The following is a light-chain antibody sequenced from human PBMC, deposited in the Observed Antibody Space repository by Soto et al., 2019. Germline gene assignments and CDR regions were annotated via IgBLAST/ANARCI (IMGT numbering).Light chain of an antibody. CDR1: RSVSSN. Sequence: EIVMTQSPATLSVSPGERATLSCRASRSVSSNLAWYQQKPGQAPRLLIYGPSTRATGIPARFIGSGSGTAFTLTISSLQSEDFAIDYCHQYKNWPAITFGQGTRLEIK. J-gene: IGKJ5*01. CDR3: HQYKNWPAIT. V-gene: IGKV3D-15*01. CDR2: GPS.